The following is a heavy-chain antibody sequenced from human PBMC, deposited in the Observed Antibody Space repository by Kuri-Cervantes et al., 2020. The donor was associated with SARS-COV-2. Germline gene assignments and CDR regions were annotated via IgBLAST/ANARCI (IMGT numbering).Heavy chain of an antibody. CDR2: INHSGST. J-gene: IGHJ5*02. Sequence: GSLRLSCAVYGGSFSGYYWSWIRQPPGKGLEWIGEINHSGSTNYNPSLKSRVTISVDTSKNQFSLKLSSVTAADTAVYYCARDRVAAAGNWFDPWGQGNLVTVSS. D-gene: IGHD6-13*01. CDR1: GGSFSGYY. V-gene: IGHV4-34*01. CDR3: ARDRVAAAGNWFDP.